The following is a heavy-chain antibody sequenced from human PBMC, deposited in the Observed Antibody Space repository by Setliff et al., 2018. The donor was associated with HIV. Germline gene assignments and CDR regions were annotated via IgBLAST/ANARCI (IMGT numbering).Heavy chain of an antibody. CDR2: ISAYNGNT. CDR3: ARDRIPDLSGSYDY. V-gene: IGHV1-18*01. CDR1: GYTLTSYG. Sequence: ASVKVSCKASGYTLTSYGISWVRQAPGQGLEWMGWISAYNGNTNYAQKLQGRVTMTTDTSTSTAYMELRSLRSDDTAVYYCARDRIPDLSGSYDYWGQGTLVTVSS. J-gene: IGHJ4*02. D-gene: IGHD1-26*01.